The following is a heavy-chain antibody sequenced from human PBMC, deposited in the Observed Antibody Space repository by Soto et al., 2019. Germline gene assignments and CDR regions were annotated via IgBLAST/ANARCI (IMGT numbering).Heavy chain of an antibody. CDR2: TSHTGST. CDR3: ARIGNPYACLYFDY. V-gene: IGHV4-31*03. CDR1: GGSISVGVYY. Sequence: QVQLQESGPGLVKPSQTLSLTCTVSGGSISVGVYYWNWIRQLPGKGPEWIGYTSHTGSTYYNPSLERRVTISVDPSKNHFSLRLSSVTAADSGVYYCARIGNPYACLYFDYWGQGTLVTVSS. J-gene: IGHJ4*02.